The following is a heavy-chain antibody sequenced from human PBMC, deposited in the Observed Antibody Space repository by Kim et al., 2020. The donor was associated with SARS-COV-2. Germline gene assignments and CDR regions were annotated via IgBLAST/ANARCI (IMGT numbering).Heavy chain of an antibody. J-gene: IGHJ4*02. V-gene: IGHV3-49*02. Sequence: YAASVKGRFTISRDDSKSIAYLQMNSLKTEDTAVYYCTRGGYSSGWHFDYWGQGTLVTVSS. CDR3: TRGGYSSGWHFDY. D-gene: IGHD6-19*01.